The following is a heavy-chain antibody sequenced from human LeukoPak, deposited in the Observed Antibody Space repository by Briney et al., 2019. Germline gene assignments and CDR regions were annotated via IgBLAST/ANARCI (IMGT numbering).Heavy chain of an antibody. Sequence: GGSLRLSCAASGFTFSSYWMHWVRHAPGKGLVGVSRINTDGGSTNYADSVRGRFTISRDNAKNTLYLQMNSLSAGDTAVYYCARTVWSYCAGECYSGWGQGTPVSVSS. CDR2: INTDGGST. J-gene: IGHJ4*02. CDR3: ARTVWSYCAGECYSG. D-gene: IGHD2-21*01. V-gene: IGHV3-74*01. CDR1: GFTFSSYW.